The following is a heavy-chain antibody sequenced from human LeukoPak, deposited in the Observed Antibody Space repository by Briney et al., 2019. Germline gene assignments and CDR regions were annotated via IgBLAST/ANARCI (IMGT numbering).Heavy chain of an antibody. CDR2: LNGGGDKT. CDR3: AKQVNYDISGALGS. V-gene: IGHV3-23*01. D-gene: IGHD3-22*01. J-gene: IGHJ4*02. Sequence: GGSLRLSCTASGFTFSSLAMGWVRQAPGEGLEWVSGLNGGGDKTFYADSVKGRFTLSRDNSKNTLFLQMSSLRADDTALYYCAKQVNYDISGALGSWGQGTLVAVSS. CDR1: GFTFSSLA.